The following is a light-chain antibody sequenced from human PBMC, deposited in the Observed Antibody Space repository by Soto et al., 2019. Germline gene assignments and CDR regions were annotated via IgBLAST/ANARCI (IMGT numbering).Light chain of an antibody. CDR2: AAS. V-gene: IGKV1-39*01. Sequence: DIQMTQSPSSLSASVGDRVTITCRASQSISNYLNWYQQKPGKAPQLLIYAASSLQSGVPSRFSGSGSGTDFTLTSSSLQPEDFATYSCQQSYTTLFTFGPGTNVDI. CDR3: QQSYTTLFT. CDR1: QSISNY. J-gene: IGKJ3*01.